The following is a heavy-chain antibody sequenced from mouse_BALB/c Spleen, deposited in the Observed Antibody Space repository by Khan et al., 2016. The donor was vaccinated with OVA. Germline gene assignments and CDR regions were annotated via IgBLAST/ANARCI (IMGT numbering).Heavy chain of an antibody. CDR1: GDSITSGY. Sequence: EVQLVESGPSLVKPSQTLSLTCSVTGDSITSGYWSWIRKFPGNKLEYMGYMIYTGYTDYNPSLKSRITITRHTSKNQYYLQLNSVTAEDTATYYCARSTYRYAFAYWGQGTLVTVSA. CDR2: MIYTGYT. J-gene: IGHJ3*01. CDR3: ARSTYRYAFAY. D-gene: IGHD2-14*01. V-gene: IGHV3-8*02.